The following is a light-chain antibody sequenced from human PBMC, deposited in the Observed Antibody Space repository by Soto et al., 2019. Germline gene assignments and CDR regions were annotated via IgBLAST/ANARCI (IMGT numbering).Light chain of an antibody. J-gene: IGLJ1*01. CDR3: GSWTTYRPYV. CDR2: EVT. V-gene: IGLV2-14*01. CDR1: SSDIGNYNA. Sequence: QSVLAQPASVSGSPGQSITIPCTVTSSDIGNYNAVSWYQQHPGKAPKLIIYEVTNRPSGVPDRFSGSKSGNTASLTISGLQAEDEADYYCGSWTTYRPYVFATGTKVTLL.